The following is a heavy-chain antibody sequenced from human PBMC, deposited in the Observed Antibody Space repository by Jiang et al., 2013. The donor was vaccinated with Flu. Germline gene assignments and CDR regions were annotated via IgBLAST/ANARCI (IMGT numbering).Heavy chain of an antibody. Sequence: GSGLVKPSETLSLTCTVSGGSISSSSYYWGWIRQPPGKGLEWIGSIYYSGSTYYNPSLKSRVTISVDTSKNQFSLKLSSVTAADTAVYYCARSISDAFDIWGQGTMVTVSS. CDR1: GGSISSSSYY. CDR2: IYYSGST. D-gene: IGHD6-6*01. J-gene: IGHJ3*02. CDR3: ARSISDAFDI. V-gene: IGHV4-39*01.